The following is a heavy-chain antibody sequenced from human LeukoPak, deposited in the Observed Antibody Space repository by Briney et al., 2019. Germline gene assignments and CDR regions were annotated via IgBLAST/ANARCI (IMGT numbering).Heavy chain of an antibody. D-gene: IGHD3-3*01. CDR2: INPNSGGT. Sequence: GGSLRLSCAASGYTFTGYYMHWVRQAPGQGLEWMGWINPNSGGTNYAQKFQGRVTMTRDTSISTAYMELSRLRSDDTAVYYCARAITIFGVAAPTGYWGQGTLVTVSS. J-gene: IGHJ4*02. V-gene: IGHV1-2*02. CDR3: ARAITIFGVAAPTGY. CDR1: GYTFTGYY.